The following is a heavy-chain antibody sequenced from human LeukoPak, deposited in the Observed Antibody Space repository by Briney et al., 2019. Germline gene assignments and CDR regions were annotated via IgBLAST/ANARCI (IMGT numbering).Heavy chain of an antibody. V-gene: IGHV4-4*07. Sequence: SETLSLTCTVSGGSISSYYWSWIRQPAGKGLEWIGRIYTSGSTNYNPSLKNRVTMSVDTSKNQFSLKLSSVTAADTAVYYCARDPHYCSGGSCYQKNYYYYGMDVWGQGTTVTVSS. J-gene: IGHJ6*02. CDR2: IYTSGST. CDR3: ARDPHYCSGGSCYQKNYYYYGMDV. CDR1: GGSISSYY. D-gene: IGHD2-15*01.